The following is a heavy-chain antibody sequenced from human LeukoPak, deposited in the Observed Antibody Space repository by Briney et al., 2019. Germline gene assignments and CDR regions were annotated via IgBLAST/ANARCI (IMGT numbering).Heavy chain of an antibody. V-gene: IGHV3-30*04. CDR2: ISYDGSNK. CDR3: ARDPGSGWSHY. D-gene: IGHD6-19*01. Sequence: PGRSLRLSCAVSEFTFSSYVMHWVRQAPGKGLEWVAVISYDGSNKYYADSVKGRFTISRDNSKNTMYLQMNSLRAEDTAVYYCARDPGSGWSHYWGQGTLVTVSS. CDR1: EFTFSSYV. J-gene: IGHJ4*02.